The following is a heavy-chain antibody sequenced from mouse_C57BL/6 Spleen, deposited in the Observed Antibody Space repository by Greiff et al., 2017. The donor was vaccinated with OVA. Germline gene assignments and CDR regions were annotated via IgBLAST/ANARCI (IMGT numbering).Heavy chain of an antibody. D-gene: IGHD5-1*01. J-gene: IGHJ4*01. Sequence: LEESGAELARPGASVKLSCKASGYTFTSYWISWVKQRTGQGLEWIGDIYPSSGSTYYNEKFKGKATLTVDKSSSTAYMQLRSLTSEDSAVYYCAREATEYRAMDYWGQGTTVTVSS. CDR2: IYPSSGST. CDR3: AREATEYRAMDY. V-gene: IGHV1-81*01. CDR1: GYTFTSYW.